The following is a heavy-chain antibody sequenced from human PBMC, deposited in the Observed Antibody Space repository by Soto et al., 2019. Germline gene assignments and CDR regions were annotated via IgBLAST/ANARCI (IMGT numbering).Heavy chain of an antibody. CDR1: EFTFANAW. Sequence: PGGSLRLSCAASEFTFANAWISWVRQAPGKGLEWVGRIKSKADGGTTDYAAPVKGRFTISRDESQNTLYLQMNSLKTEDTAVYYCTSLYYGHWGQGTLLTVSS. J-gene: IGHJ4*02. D-gene: IGHD4-17*01. CDR3: TSLYYGH. CDR2: IKSKADGGTT. V-gene: IGHV3-15*01.